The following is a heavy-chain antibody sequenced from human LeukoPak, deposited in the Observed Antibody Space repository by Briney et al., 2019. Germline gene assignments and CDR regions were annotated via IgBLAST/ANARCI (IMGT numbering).Heavy chain of an antibody. CDR1: GFIFSSYG. D-gene: IGHD3-22*01. V-gene: IGHV3-30*02. J-gene: IGHJ4*02. Sequence: GGSLRLSCATSGFIFSSYGMHWVRQAPGKGLEWVAFIRYDGSNKYYADSVKGRFTISRDNSKNTLYLQMNSLRAEDTAVYYCAKDPTGYYYDSSGYYPNDYWGQGTLVTVSS. CDR3: AKDPTGYYYDSSGYYPNDY. CDR2: IRYDGSNK.